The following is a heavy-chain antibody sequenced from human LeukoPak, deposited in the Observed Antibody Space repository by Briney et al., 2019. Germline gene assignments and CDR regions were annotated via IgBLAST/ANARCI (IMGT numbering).Heavy chain of an antibody. CDR3: ARGRRPIVVVPAARYYYGMDV. Sequence: PSETLSLTCAVYGGSFSGYYWSWIRQPPGKGLEWIGEINHSGSTNYNPSLKSRVTISVDTSKNQFSLKLSSVTAADTAVYYCARGRRPIVVVPAARYYYGMDVWGQGTTVTVSS. J-gene: IGHJ6*02. D-gene: IGHD2-2*01. CDR1: GGSFSGYY. CDR2: INHSGST. V-gene: IGHV4-34*01.